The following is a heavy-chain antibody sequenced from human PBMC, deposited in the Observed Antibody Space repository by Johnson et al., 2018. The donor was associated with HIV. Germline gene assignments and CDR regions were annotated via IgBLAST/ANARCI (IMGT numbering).Heavy chain of an antibody. J-gene: IGHJ3*02. D-gene: IGHD4-11*01. CDR3: TRDTYIHRVTVTESAFDI. Sequence: VQLVESGGGLVKPGGSLRLSCAASGFTFSDYYMSWIRQAPGKGLEWVAFIRYDGSNKYYADSVKGRFTISRDNSKKSPYLQMNSLRAEDTALYYCTRDTYIHRVTVTESAFDIWGQGTMVTVSS. CDR2: IRYDGSNK. CDR1: GFTFSDYY. V-gene: IGHV3-30*02.